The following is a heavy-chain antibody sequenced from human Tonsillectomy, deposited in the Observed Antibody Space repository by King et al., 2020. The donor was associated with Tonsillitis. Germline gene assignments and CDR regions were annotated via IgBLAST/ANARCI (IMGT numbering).Heavy chain of an antibody. Sequence: VQLVESGGGLVQPGGSLRLSCTASGFTFSSYWMSWVRQAPGKGLGWVANINPDGGEENYVDSVRGRFTISRDNAKNSLYLQMQGLRVEDTAVYYCARDGRLLFYWGQGTLVTVSS. V-gene: IGHV3-7*01. D-gene: IGHD1-26*01. CDR1: GFTFSSYW. CDR3: ARDGRLLFY. CDR2: INPDGGEE. J-gene: IGHJ4*02.